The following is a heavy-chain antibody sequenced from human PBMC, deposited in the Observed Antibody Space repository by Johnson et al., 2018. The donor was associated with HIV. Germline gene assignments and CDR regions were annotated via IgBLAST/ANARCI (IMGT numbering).Heavy chain of an antibody. D-gene: IGHD5-18*01. CDR1: GFTFSRYG. V-gene: IGHV3-30*02. J-gene: IGHJ3*02. CDR2: IRYDGNNK. CDR3: AKRVHSYGYAGAFDI. Sequence: QVQLVESGGGVVQPGGSLRLSCAASGFTFSRYGMHWVRQAPGKGLEWVAFIRYDGNNKYYADSVKGRFTISRDNSKHTVYLQMNSRRAEDTAVYYCAKRVHSYGYAGAFDIWGQGTMVTVSS.